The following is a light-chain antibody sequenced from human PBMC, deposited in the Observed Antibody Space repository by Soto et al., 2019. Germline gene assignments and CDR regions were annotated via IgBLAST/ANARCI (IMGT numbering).Light chain of an antibody. CDR1: QSVRSNF. V-gene: IGKV3-20*01. CDR3: LRYDSLRR. Sequence: EIVLKHSPGTLSLSPGERSTLSCRASQSVRSNFLAWYQQKPGQAPRLLIYGASNRATGIPDRFSGSGSGTDFTLTITRLESEDFAMYYCLRYDSLRRFGQGAKVGIK. J-gene: IGKJ1*01. CDR2: GAS.